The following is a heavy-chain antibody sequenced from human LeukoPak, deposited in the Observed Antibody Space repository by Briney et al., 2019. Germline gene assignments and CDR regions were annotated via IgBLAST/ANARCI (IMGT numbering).Heavy chain of an antibody. Sequence: SETLSLTCTVSGGSISSYYWSWIRQPPGTGLEWIGYIYYSGSTNYNPSLKSRVTISVDTSKNQFSLKLSSVTAADTAVYYCARGRDFWSGYAYNWFDPWGQGTLVTVSS. J-gene: IGHJ5*02. CDR1: GGSISSYY. CDR2: IYYSGST. V-gene: IGHV4-59*01. CDR3: ARGRDFWSGYAYNWFDP. D-gene: IGHD3-3*01.